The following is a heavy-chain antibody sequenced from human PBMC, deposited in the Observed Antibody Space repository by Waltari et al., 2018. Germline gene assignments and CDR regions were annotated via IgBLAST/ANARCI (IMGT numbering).Heavy chain of an antibody. D-gene: IGHD3-10*01. CDR2: IYYRGST. CDR3: ARNMESPYNAPYYFYYMDV. Sequence: TLSLTCSVSGASITNSNSYWSWIRQPPGKGLEWIGSIYYRGSTYSSPSLKSRVTISLDTSKNQLSLKVSSVTVADTAIYFCARNMESPYNAPYYFYYMDVWGKGTTVTVSS. CDR1: GASITNSNSY. J-gene: IGHJ6*03. V-gene: IGHV4-39*01.